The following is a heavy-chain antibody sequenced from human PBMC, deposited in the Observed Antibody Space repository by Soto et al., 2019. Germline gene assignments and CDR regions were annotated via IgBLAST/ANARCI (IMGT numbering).Heavy chain of an antibody. V-gene: IGHV5-51*01. CDR2: IYPGDSDT. D-gene: IGHD1-26*01. CDR1: GYSFTSYW. J-gene: IGHJ6*02. Sequence: PGESLKISCKGSGYSFTSYWIGWVRQMPGKGLEWMGIIYPGDSDTRYSPSFQGQVTIPADNSKNTLYLQMNSLRAEDTAVYYCAKVSLGALTFTDYYYYGLDVWGQGTTVTVSS. CDR3: AKVSLGALTFTDYYYYGLDV.